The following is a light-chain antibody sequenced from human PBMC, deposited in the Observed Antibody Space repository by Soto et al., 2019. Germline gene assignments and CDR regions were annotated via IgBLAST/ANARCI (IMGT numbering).Light chain of an antibody. CDR3: QSYDSRRSGSVV. V-gene: IGLV1-40*01. J-gene: IGLJ2*01. Sequence: QSVLTQPPSVSGAPGQRVTISCTGSSSNIGAGFDVHWYQQLPGTAPKLLIYGNSNRPSGVPDRFSGSKSGTSASLAITGLQAEDEADDYCQSYDSRRSGSVVFGGGTKLTVL. CDR1: SSNIGAGFD. CDR2: GNS.